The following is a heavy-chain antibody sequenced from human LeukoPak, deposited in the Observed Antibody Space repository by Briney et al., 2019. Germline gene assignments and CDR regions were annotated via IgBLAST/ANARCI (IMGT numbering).Heavy chain of an antibody. CDR3: AKGTFHDFWGGPSFDY. CDR2: ISGFGDST. Sequence: PGGTLRLSCAASGFTFSSYGMTWVRQAPGKGLEWVSAISGFGDSTYYTDSVKGRFTISRDNSKNTLFLQMNSLRAEDTAVYYCAKGTFHDFWGGPSFDYWGQGTLVTVSS. D-gene: IGHD3-3*01. CDR1: GFTFSSYG. J-gene: IGHJ4*02. V-gene: IGHV3-23*01.